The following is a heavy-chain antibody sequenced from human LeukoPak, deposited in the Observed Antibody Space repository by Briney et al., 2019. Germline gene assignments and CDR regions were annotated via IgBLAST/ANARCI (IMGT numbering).Heavy chain of an antibody. J-gene: IGHJ5*02. CDR3: ARSAGGSYYDWFDP. Sequence: PGGSLRLSCAASGFTFSSYSMNWVRQAPGKGLEWLSYISSTSSTIYYADSVKGRFITSRDNAKNSLYLQMTSLRDEDTAVYYCARSAGGSYYDWFDPWGQGTLVTVSS. V-gene: IGHV3-48*02. D-gene: IGHD1-26*01. CDR1: GFTFSSYS. CDR2: ISSTSSTI.